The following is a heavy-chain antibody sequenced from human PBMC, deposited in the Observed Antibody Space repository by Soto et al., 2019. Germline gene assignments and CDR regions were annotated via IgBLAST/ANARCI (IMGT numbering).Heavy chain of an antibody. D-gene: IGHD3-16*01. V-gene: IGHV3-15*01. J-gene: IGHJ6*03. CDR2: IKSKTDGGTT. CDR1: GFTFSNAW. CDR3: TTTFIVWGLYMDV. Sequence: GGSLRLSCAASGFTFSNAWMSWVRQAPGKGLEWVGRIKSKTDGGTTDYAAPVKGRFTISRDDSKNTLYLQMNSLKTEDTAVYYCTTTFIVWGLYMDVWGKGTTVTVSS.